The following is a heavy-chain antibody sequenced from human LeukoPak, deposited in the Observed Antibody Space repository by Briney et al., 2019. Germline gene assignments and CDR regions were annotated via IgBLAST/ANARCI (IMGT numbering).Heavy chain of an antibody. CDR1: GFTFNDYG. CDR2: ISSSGVYI. Sequence: GGSLRLSCAASGFTFNDYGMNWVRQAPGKGLEWGSSISSSGVYIYYADSLKGRFTISRDNAKNSLYLQMNSLRAEDTAIYFCARDFRIYYGSGSYGSRFDPWGQGTLVTVSS. J-gene: IGHJ5*02. V-gene: IGHV3-21*01. CDR3: ARDFRIYYGSGSYGSRFDP. D-gene: IGHD3-10*01.